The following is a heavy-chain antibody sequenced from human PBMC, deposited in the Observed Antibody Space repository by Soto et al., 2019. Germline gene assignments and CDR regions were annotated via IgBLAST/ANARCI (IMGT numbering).Heavy chain of an antibody. J-gene: IGHJ5*02. CDR2: ITSSGGNA. Sequence: PGGSLRLSCAASGFSFKDYYMTWMRQTPEKGLEWISTITSSGGNAYYAASVKGRVTISRDNAKNSLYLQMNSLRAEDTAVYYCARGAAAAYNWFDPWGQGTLVTVSS. V-gene: IGHV3-11*04. D-gene: IGHD6-13*01. CDR1: GFSFKDYY. CDR3: ARGAAAAYNWFDP.